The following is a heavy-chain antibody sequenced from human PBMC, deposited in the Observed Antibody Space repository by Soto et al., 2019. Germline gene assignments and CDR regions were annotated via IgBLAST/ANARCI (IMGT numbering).Heavy chain of an antibody. D-gene: IGHD2-8*02. V-gene: IGHV4-31*03. CDR2: IYYIGST. J-gene: IGHJ4*02. Sequence: QLQLQESGPGLVKPSQTLSLACTVSGGSFSSGGYYWSWIRQLPGKGLEWIGYIYYIGSTYYNPSLNSRFTISLDTSKNHFSLKLSSVTAADTAVYYCARATSFSGHHGYWGQGTLVTVSS. CDR3: ARATSFSGHHGY. CDR1: GGSFSSGGYY.